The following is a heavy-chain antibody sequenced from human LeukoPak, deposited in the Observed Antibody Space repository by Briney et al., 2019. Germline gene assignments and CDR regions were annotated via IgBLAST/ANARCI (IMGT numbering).Heavy chain of an antibody. Sequence: SETLSLTCTVSGGSISSSSYYWGWIRQPPGKGLEWIGSIYYSGSTYYNPSLKSRVTMSVDTSKNQFSLKLSSVTAADTAVYYCARGLPGPFDYWGQGTLVTVSS. V-gene: IGHV4-39*01. CDR2: IYYSGST. D-gene: IGHD4-11*01. CDR1: GGSISSSSYY. CDR3: ARGLPGPFDY. J-gene: IGHJ4*02.